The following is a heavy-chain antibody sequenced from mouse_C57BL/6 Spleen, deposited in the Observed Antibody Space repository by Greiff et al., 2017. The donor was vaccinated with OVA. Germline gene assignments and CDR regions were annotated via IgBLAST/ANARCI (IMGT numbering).Heavy chain of an antibody. CDR1: GYTFTSYW. CDR3: ARVGDVGYFDV. J-gene: IGHJ1*03. V-gene: IGHV1-61*01. Sequence: QVQLQQPGAELVRPGSSVKLSCKASGYTFTSYWMDWVKQRPGQGLEWIGNIYPSDSETHYTQKFKDKATLTVDKSSSTAYMQRSSLTSEDSAVYYCARVGDVGYFDVWGTGTTVTVSS. D-gene: IGHD3-3*01. CDR2: IYPSDSET.